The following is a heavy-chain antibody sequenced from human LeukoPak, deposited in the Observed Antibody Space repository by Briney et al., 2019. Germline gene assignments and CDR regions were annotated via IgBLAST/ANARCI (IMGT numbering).Heavy chain of an antibody. J-gene: IGHJ6*03. CDR1: AGSISGFF. Sequence: PSQTLSLTCTVSAGSISGFFWSWIRQPPGKGLEWMGYISYSGSTNYNPSLKSRVTISADTSKNQVYLKLSSVTAADTAVYYCARTYRYGSFPVYQFYMDVWGKGTTVTVSS. V-gene: IGHV4-59*01. D-gene: IGHD5-18*01. CDR3: ARTYRYGSFPVYQFYMDV. CDR2: ISYSGST.